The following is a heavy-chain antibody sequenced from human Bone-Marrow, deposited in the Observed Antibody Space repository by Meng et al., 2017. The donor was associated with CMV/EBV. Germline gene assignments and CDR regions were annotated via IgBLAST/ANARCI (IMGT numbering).Heavy chain of an antibody. D-gene: IGHD4-17*01. CDR2: IRTDGSNQ. Sequence: GGSLRLSCAASGFTFRSYGMHWVRQAPGKGLEWVTFIRTDGSNQYYADSVKGRFTISRDNSKNTLYLQMNSLRAEDTAVYYCAKVAITTVTKKLPYYFDYWGQGTLVTVSS. J-gene: IGHJ4*02. CDR1: GFTFRSYG. V-gene: IGHV3-30*02. CDR3: AKVAITTVTKKLPYYFDY.